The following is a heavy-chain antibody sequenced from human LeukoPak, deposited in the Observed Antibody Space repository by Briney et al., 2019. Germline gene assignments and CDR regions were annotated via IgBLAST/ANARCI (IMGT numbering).Heavy chain of an antibody. CDR2: IYPSGSDT. CDR1: GYRFTSYC. CDR3: ARHIRPSSWAYDAFDI. D-gene: IGHD6-13*01. J-gene: IGHJ3*02. Sequence: NAGESLKISCKGSGYRFTSYCIGWVRQMPGKGLEWMGIIYPSGSDTRYSPSFQGQVTISADKTISTAFLQWSSLKASDTAMYYCARHIRPSSWAYDAFDIWGQGTMVTVSS. V-gene: IGHV5-51*01.